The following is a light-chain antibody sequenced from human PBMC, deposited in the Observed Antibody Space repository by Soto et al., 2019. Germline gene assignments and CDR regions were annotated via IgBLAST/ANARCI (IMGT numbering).Light chain of an antibody. V-gene: IGLV2-14*01. J-gene: IGLJ1*01. Sequence: QSALTQPAAVSGSPGQSITISCTVTSSDVGGYNYVSWYQQHPGKAPKLMIYDVSNRPSGVSNRFSGSKSGNTASLTISGLQAEDEADYYCSSYTGSNNRYVFGTGTKVTVL. CDR1: SSDVGGYNY. CDR3: SSYTGSNNRYV. CDR2: DVS.